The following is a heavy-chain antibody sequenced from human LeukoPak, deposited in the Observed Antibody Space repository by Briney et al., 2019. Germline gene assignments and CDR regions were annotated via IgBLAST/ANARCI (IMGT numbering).Heavy chain of an antibody. CDR3: ATYLFRGDTHYFDY. CDR2: IYYSGST. V-gene: IGHV4-59*01. Sequence: SETLSLTCTVSGGSISSYYWSWIRQPPGKGLEWIGYIYYSGSTNYNPSLKSRVTISVDTSKNQFSLKLSSVTAADTAVYYCATYLFRGDTHYFDYWGQGIVVTVSS. CDR1: GGSISSYY. D-gene: IGHD3-10*01. J-gene: IGHJ4*02.